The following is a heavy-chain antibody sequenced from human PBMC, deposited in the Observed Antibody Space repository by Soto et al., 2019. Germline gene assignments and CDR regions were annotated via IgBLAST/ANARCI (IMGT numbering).Heavy chain of an antibody. CDR3: TRHPHYRVTIFGVVDYGMDV. V-gene: IGHV3-73*01. CDR1: GFTFSGSA. Sequence: PGGSLRLSCAASGFTFSGSAMHWVRQASGKGLEWVGRIRSKANSYATAYAASVKGRFTISRDDSKNTAYLQMNSLKTEDTAVYYCTRHPHYRVTIFGVVDYGMDVWGQGTTVTVSS. D-gene: IGHD3-3*01. CDR2: IRSKANSYAT. J-gene: IGHJ6*02.